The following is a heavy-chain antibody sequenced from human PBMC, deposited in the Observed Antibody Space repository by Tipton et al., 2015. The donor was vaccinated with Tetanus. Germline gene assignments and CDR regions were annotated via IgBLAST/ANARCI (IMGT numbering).Heavy chain of an antibody. Sequence: TLSLTCTVSGGSISSYYWSWIRQPPGKGLEWIGYIYYSGSTNYNPSLKSRVTISVDTSKNQFSLKLSSVTAADTAVYYCARDQSSSWYGNWFDPWGQGTLVTVSS. D-gene: IGHD6-13*01. CDR1: GGSISSYY. CDR3: ARDQSSSWYGNWFDP. V-gene: IGHV4-59*01. J-gene: IGHJ5*02. CDR2: IYYSGST.